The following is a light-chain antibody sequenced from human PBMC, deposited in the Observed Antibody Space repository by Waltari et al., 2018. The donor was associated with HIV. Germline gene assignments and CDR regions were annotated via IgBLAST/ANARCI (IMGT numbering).Light chain of an antibody. V-gene: IGKV3-20*01. CDR1: QNVNRNF. CDR3: QQFDSSPL. J-gene: IGKJ3*01. CDR2: GAS. Sequence: VLTQSPATLSLSQGERATLSCRASQNVNRNFLVWYPQRPGQAPRFLIYGASNRATGIPDRFSGSGSGTAFTLLISRLEPEDFAVYYCQQFDSSPLIGPGTRVEIK.